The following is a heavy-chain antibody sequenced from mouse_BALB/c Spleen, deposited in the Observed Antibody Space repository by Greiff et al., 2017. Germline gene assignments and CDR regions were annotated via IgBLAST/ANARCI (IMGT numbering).Heavy chain of an antibody. Sequence: QVQLQQPGAELVKPGASVTLSCKASGYTFTSYWIPWVKQRPGQGLGWIGEIFPGTGTTYYNEKFKGKATLTIETSSSTAYMQRSSLTSEDSAVYFCARGEDYYYCSSGCAYWGQGTLGTVSA. CDR3: ARGEDYYYCSSGCAY. J-gene: IGHJ3*01. CDR1: GYTFTSYW. V-gene: IGHV1S132*01. D-gene: IGHD1-1*01. CDR2: IFPGTGTT.